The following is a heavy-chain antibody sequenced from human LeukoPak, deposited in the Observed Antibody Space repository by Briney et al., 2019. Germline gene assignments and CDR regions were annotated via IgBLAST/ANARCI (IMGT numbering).Heavy chain of an antibody. D-gene: IGHD6-19*01. CDR3: ARDPGIAVSGKYLDC. V-gene: IGHV1-2*02. CDR2: INPNSGGT. J-gene: IGHJ4*02. CDR1: GYTFTSYG. Sequence: GASVKVSCKASGYTFTSYGISWVRQAPGQGLEWMGWINPNSGGTNYAQKFQGRVTMTRDTSISTAYMELSRLRSDDTAVYYCARDPGIAVSGKYLDCWGQGTLVAVSS.